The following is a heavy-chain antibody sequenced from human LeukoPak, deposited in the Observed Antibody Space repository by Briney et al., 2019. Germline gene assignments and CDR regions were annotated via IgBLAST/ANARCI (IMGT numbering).Heavy chain of an antibody. CDR2: ISSSGSPI. CDR3: PRGVAGSYYYDSSGKGNALDI. CDR1: GFTFSSYS. Sequence: GGSLRLSCAASGFTFSSYSMNWVRQAPGKGLEWISFISSSGSPIYYAGSVTGRFTISRDNGKNSLYLQMNSLRDGDTAVYYCPRGVAGSYYYDSSGKGNALDIWGQGTMVTVSS. D-gene: IGHD3-22*01. J-gene: IGHJ3*02. V-gene: IGHV3-48*02.